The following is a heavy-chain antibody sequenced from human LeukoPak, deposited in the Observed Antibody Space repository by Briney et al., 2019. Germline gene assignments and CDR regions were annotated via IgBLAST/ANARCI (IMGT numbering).Heavy chain of an antibody. CDR1: GFTFSSYT. CDR2: ISSGSNTI. D-gene: IGHD3-10*01. CDR3: AIGGTMVRGGTFDY. V-gene: IGHV3-48*04. Sequence: GGSLRLSCAASGFTFSSYTMNWVRQAPGKGLEWVSYISSGSNTIYYAGSVKGRFTISRDNTKNSLYLQMNSLRAEDTAVYYCAIGGTMVRGGTFDYWGQGTLVIVSS. J-gene: IGHJ4*02.